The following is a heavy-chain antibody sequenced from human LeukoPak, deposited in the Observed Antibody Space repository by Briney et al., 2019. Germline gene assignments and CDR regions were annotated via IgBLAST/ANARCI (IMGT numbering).Heavy chain of an antibody. J-gene: IGHJ6*02. D-gene: IGHD2-2*01. Sequence: GRSLRLSCAASGFTFSSYGMHWVRQAPAKVLERVAVIWYDGSNKYYADSVKRRFTISRDHSNNTLDLQMNSLRAEDTAVYYCGRDRIVVVPAAHLYYYYGMDVWGQGTTVSVCS. V-gene: IGHV3-33*01. CDR2: IWYDGSNK. CDR3: GRDRIVVVPAAHLYYYYGMDV. CDR1: GFTFSSYG.